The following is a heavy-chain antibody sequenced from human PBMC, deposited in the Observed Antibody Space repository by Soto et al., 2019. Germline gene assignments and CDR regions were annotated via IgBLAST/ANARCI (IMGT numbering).Heavy chain of an antibody. D-gene: IGHD3-16*02. Sequence: PGGSLRLSYAASGFTFSSYSMNWVRQAPGKGLEWVSYISSSSSTIYYADSVKGRFTISRDNAKNSLYLQMNSLRDEDTAVYYCARDDRLGELSLYMYYFDYWGQGTLVTVSS. J-gene: IGHJ4*02. CDR3: ARDDRLGELSLYMYYFDY. CDR1: GFTFSSYS. CDR2: ISSSSSTI. V-gene: IGHV3-48*02.